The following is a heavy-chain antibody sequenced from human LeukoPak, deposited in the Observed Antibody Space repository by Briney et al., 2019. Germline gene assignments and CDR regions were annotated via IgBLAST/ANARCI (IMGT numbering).Heavy chain of an antibody. J-gene: IGHJ5*02. V-gene: IGHV3-74*01. CDR2: INSDGINT. Sequence: GGSLRLSCAASGFTFSNYWMHWVRQAPGKWLVWVSRINSDGINTSYADSVKGRFTISRDNAKNTLNLQMNSLRAEDTAVYYCARDLGQYYDTSDNWFDPWGQGTLVTVSS. D-gene: IGHD3-22*01. CDR3: ARDLGQYYDTSDNWFDP. CDR1: GFTFSNYW.